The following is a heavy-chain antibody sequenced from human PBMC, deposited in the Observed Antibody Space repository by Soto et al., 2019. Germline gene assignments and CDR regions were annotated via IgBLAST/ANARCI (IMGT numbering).Heavy chain of an antibody. Sequence: GESLKISGKGSGYSFTTYWIGWVRQMPGKGLEWMGVIYPADSDTRYSPSFQGQVTFSADKSLTTAYLQWNSLKASDTARYYCARRRAWNDAFDFWGQGTLVTSPQ. CDR2: IYPADSDT. V-gene: IGHV5-51*01. D-gene: IGHD1-1*01. CDR3: ARRRAWNDAFDF. J-gene: IGHJ4*02. CDR1: GYSFTTYW.